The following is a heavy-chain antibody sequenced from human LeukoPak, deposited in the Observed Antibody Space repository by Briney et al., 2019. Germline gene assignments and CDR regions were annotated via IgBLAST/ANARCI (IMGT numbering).Heavy chain of an antibody. CDR2: IYSGGGT. J-gene: IGHJ4*02. D-gene: IGHD6-19*01. CDR1: GFTVSSNY. Sequence: GESLRLSCAATGFTVSSNYMSWVREAPGKWLEWVSVIYSGGGTYYADSVKGRFTMSRYNSKTTLYLQMNTLKAEDTAVYYCARERGGWIDYWGQGTLVTVSS. CDR3: ARERGGWIDY. V-gene: IGHV3-53*01.